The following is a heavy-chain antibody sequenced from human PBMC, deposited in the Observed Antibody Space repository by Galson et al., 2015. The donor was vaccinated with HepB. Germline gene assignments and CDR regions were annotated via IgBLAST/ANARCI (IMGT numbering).Heavy chain of an antibody. J-gene: IGHJ4*02. Sequence: SLRLSCAASGLTLNRYNMNWVRQAPGKGLEWVSSISSGSSYIYYADSVQGRFTISRDNAKNSLYLQMNSLRAEDTAVYYCARDSHCGGYVCYFDYWGQGTLVTVSS. CDR1: GLTLNRYN. CDR3: ARDSHCGGYVCYFDY. V-gene: IGHV3-21*01. D-gene: IGHD2-21*01. CDR2: ISSGSSYI.